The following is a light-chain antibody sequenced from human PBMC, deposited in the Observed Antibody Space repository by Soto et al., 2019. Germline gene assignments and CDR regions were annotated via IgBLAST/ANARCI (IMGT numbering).Light chain of an antibody. J-gene: IGLJ1*01. CDR3: LLSYSDDRV. CDR1: TGGVTSGHY. Sequence: QAVVTQEPSLTVSPGGTVTLTCGSSTGGVTSGHYPYWFQQKPGQAPRTLIYDTSNKHSWTPARFSGSLLGGKAALTLSGAQPEDEAEYYCLLSYSDDRVFGTGTQLTVL. V-gene: IGLV7-46*01. CDR2: DTS.